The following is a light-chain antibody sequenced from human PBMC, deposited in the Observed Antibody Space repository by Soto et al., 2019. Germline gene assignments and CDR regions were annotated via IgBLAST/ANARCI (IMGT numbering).Light chain of an antibody. CDR2: DND. CDR3: GTWDSSLSVGL. Sequence: QSVLTQPPSVSAAPGQKVTISCSGSSSNIGHNYVCWYQHLPGTAPKLLIFDNDKRPSGIPDRFSGSKSGTSATLDITGLQAGDEADYYCGTWDSSLSVGLFGGGTMLTVL. V-gene: IGLV1-51*01. J-gene: IGLJ2*01. CDR1: SSNIGHNY.